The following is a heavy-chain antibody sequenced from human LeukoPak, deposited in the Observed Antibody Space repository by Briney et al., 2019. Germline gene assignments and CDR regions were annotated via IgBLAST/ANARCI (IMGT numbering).Heavy chain of an antibody. V-gene: IGHV3-7*01. J-gene: IGHJ3*02. CDR2: IKQDGSEK. CDR1: GFTFSSYW. CDR3: ASQYAYYDILTGPGAFDI. Sequence: GGSLRLSCAASGFTFSSYWMSWVRQAPGKGLEWVANIKQDGSEKYYVGSVKGRFTISRDNAKNSLYLQMNSLRAEDTAVYYCASQYAYYDILTGPGAFDIWGQGTMVTVSS. D-gene: IGHD3-9*01.